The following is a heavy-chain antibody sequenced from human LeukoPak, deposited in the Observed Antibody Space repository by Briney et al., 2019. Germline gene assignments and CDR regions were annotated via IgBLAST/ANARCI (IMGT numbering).Heavy chain of an antibody. J-gene: IGHJ4*02. CDR1: GFTFSSYA. V-gene: IGHV4-34*01. CDR2: INHSGST. CDR3: ARALYYYDSSGYCLDY. Sequence: GSLRLSCAASGFTFSSYAMSWIRQPPGKGLEWIGEINHSGSTNYNPSLKSRVTISVDTSKNQFSLKLSSVTAADTAVYYCARALYYYDSSGYCLDYWGQGTLVTVSS. D-gene: IGHD3-22*01.